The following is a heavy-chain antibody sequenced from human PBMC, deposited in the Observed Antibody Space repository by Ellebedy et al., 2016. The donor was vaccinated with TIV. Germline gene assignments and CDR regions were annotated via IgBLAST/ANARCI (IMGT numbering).Heavy chain of an antibody. CDR2: IWYDGSNK. J-gene: IGHJ4*02. CDR3: ARDPGYYYDSSGYDY. V-gene: IGHV3-33*01. D-gene: IGHD3-22*01. CDR1: GFTFSSYG. Sequence: GESLKISCAASGFTFSSYGMHWVRQAPGKGLEWVAVIWYDGSNKYYADSVKGRFTISRDNSKNTLYLQMNSLGAEDTAVYYCARDPGYYYDSSGYDYWGQGTLVTVSS.